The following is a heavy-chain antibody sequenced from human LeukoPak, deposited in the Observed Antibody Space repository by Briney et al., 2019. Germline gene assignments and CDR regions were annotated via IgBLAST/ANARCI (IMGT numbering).Heavy chain of an antibody. CDR2: IYHSGAT. J-gene: IGHJ4*02. CDR3: ARGLGWGATIFDY. Sequence: PSETLSLTCTVSGESITSYYWTWIRQPPGKGLEWIGYIYHSGATSNNPSLKSRVTISVDTSKNQFSLKVGSVTAADTAVYYCARGLGWGATIFDYWGQGALVTVSS. V-gene: IGHV4-59*01. D-gene: IGHD1-26*01. CDR1: GESITSYY.